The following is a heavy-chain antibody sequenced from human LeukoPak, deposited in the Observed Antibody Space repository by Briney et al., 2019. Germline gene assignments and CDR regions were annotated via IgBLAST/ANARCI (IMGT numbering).Heavy chain of an antibody. D-gene: IGHD3-22*01. CDR2: IYNSGSP. CDR1: GGSISSYY. J-gene: IGHJ6*03. Sequence: PSETLRLSCTVSGGSISSYYGSWIRQPPGKGLEWIGYIYNSGSPNYNPSLKSRVTISVDTSKNQFSLRLNSVTAADTAVYYCARTARSGYPNYDYYIDVWGKGTTVTVSS. V-gene: IGHV4-59*01. CDR3: ARTARSGYPNYDYYIDV.